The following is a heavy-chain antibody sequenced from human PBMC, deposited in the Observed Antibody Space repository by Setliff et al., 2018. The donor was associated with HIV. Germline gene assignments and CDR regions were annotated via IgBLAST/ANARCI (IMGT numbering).Heavy chain of an antibody. J-gene: IGHJ4*02. CDR2: IHPIFGTT. CDR1: GGTFSSYI. V-gene: IGHV1-69*13. Sequence: SVKVSCKASGGTFSSYITAWVRQAPGQGLEWMGGIHPIFGTTNYARDFMGRVSITADESTNTAYMELSSLRSDDSAIYYCARDLRNSNTLFGVLNFVFDLWGQGTLVTVSS. CDR3: ARDLRNSNTLFGVLNFVFDL. D-gene: IGHD3-3*01.